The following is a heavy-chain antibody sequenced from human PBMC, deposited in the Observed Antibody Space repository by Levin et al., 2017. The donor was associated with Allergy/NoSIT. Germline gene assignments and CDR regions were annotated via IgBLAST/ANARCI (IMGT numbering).Heavy chain of an antibody. CDR2: IFYSGST. J-gene: IGHJ3*01. Sequence: SETLSLTCTVSGVSISSYYWSWIRQPPGKGLEWIGYIFYSGSTNYNSSLKSRVTISIDRSKNQFSLKLSSVTAADTAVYYCARRWQPLDYAFDLWGQGTMVTVSS. D-gene: IGHD5-24*01. CDR1: GVSISSYY. CDR3: ARRWQPLDYAFDL. V-gene: IGHV4-59*08.